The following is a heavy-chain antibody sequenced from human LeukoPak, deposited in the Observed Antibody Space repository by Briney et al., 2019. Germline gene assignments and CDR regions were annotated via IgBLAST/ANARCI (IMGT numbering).Heavy chain of an antibody. D-gene: IGHD6-19*01. CDR3: ASIAVAGTGDYYYMDV. CDR1: GFTFSSYE. J-gene: IGHJ6*03. V-gene: IGHV3-48*03. Sequence: GGSLRLSCAASGFTFSSYEMNWVRQAPGKGLEWVSYISSSGSTIYYADSVKGRFTISRGNAKNSLYLQMDSLRAEDTAVYYCASIAVAGTGDYYYMDVWGKGTTVTVSS. CDR2: ISSSGSTI.